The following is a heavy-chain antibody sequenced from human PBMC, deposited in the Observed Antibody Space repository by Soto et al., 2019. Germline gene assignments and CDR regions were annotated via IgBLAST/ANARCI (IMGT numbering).Heavy chain of an antibody. D-gene: IGHD2-21*02. V-gene: IGHV1-3*01. Sequence: ASVKVSCKASGYTFTSYAMHWVRQAPGQRLEWMGRINAGNGNTKYSQKFQGRVTITRDTSASTAYMELSSLRSEDTAVYYCARSIVVVTALDYWGQGALVTVSS. J-gene: IGHJ4*02. CDR3: ARSIVVVTALDY. CDR1: GYTFTSYA. CDR2: INAGNGNT.